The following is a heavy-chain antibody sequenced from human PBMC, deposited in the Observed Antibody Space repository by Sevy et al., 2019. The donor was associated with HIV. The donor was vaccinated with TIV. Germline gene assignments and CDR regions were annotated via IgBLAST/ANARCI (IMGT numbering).Heavy chain of an antibody. D-gene: IGHD3-10*01. CDR3: ARGNSGSYPSYYYYGMDV. V-gene: IGHV1-69*13. Sequence: ASVKVSCKASGGTFSSYAISWVRQAPGQGLEWMGGIIPIFGTANYAQKFQGRVTITADESTSTAYMELSSLRSEDTAVYYCARGNSGSYPSYYYYGMDVWGQGTTVTVSS. CDR2: IIPIFGTA. CDR1: GGTFSSYA. J-gene: IGHJ6*02.